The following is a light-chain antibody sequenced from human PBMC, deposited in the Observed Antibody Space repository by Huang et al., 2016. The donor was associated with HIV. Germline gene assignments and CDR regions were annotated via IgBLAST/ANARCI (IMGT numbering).Light chain of an antibody. CDR3: LQYYSVPQT. CDR1: QSVLYSLSKKNY. V-gene: IGKV4-1*01. Sequence: DIVMTQSPDSLAVSPGERATINCKSSQSVLYSLSKKNYLAWFQQKPGRPPKLLIYWATTREAGVPDRFSGSGSGKDFTLTINNLQAEDVAVYFCLQYYSVPQTFGHGTKVEIK. J-gene: IGKJ1*01. CDR2: WAT.